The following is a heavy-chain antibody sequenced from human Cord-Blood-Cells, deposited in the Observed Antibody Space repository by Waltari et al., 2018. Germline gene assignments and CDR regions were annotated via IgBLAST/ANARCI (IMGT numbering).Heavy chain of an antibody. Sequence: QVQLQESGPGLVKPSETLSLTCTVSGGSISSYYWSWIRQPPGKGLEWIGYIYYSGSTTYNPSLKSRVTISVDTSKNQFSLKLSSVTAADTAVYYCARQAYRVAVAGTEYWFDPWGQGTLVTVSS. D-gene: IGHD6-19*01. J-gene: IGHJ5*02. CDR3: ARQAYRVAVAGTEYWFDP. CDR1: GGSISSYY. V-gene: IGHV4-59*08. CDR2: IYYSGST.